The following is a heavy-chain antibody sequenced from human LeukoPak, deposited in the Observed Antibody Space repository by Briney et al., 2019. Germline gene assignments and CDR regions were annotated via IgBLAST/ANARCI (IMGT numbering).Heavy chain of an antibody. Sequence: SETLSLTCTVSGGSMSSYYWSWIRQPPGKGLEWIGFIYYSGSTNYNPSLESRVTISVDTSKNQFSLKLSSVTAADTAVYYCARDHPDAFDIWGQGTMVTVFS. J-gene: IGHJ3*02. CDR2: IYYSGST. V-gene: IGHV4-59*01. CDR3: ARDHPDAFDI. CDR1: GGSMSSYY.